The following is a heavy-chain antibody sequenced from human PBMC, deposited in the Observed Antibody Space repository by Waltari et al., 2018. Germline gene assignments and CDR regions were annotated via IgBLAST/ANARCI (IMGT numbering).Heavy chain of an antibody. V-gene: IGHV1-3*01. Sequence: QVQLVQSGAEVKKPGASVKVSCKASGYTFTSYYMHWVRQAPGQRLEWMGWINAGNGNTKYSQKFQGRVTITRDTSASTAYMELSSLRSEDTAVYYCARRMVTTGYFDYWGQGTLVTVSS. CDR3: ARRMVTTGYFDY. J-gene: IGHJ4*02. CDR1: GYTFTSYY. D-gene: IGHD4-4*01. CDR2: INAGNGNT.